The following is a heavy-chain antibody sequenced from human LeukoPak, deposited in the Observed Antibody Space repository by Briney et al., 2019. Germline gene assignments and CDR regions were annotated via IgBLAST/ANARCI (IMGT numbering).Heavy chain of an antibody. CDR2: IRSSGGST. CDR1: GFTFSSSTFGSYT. J-gene: IGHJ4*02. V-gene: IGHV3-23*01. Sequence: GESLRLSCATSGFTFSSSTFGSYTMNWVRQAPGKGLEWVSAIRSSGGSTYYADSVKGRFTISRDISKNTLYLQMDSLRPEDTAIYYCANRDTVTYFFDYWGQGILVTVSS. D-gene: IGHD5-18*01. CDR3: ANRDTVTYFFDY.